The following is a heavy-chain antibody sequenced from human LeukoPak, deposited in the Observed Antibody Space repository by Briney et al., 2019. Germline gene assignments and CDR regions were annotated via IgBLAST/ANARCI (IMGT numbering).Heavy chain of an antibody. J-gene: IGHJ4*02. D-gene: IGHD6-19*01. CDR2: IYHSGST. Sequence: PSETLSLTCAVSGCSISSGYYWGWIRQPPGKGLEWIGSIYHSGSTYYNPSLKSRVTISVDTSKNQFSLKLSSVTAADTAVYYCARGWDSSGWYILFGYWGQGTLVTVSS. CDR1: GCSISSGYY. CDR3: ARGWDSSGWYILFGY. V-gene: IGHV4-38-2*01.